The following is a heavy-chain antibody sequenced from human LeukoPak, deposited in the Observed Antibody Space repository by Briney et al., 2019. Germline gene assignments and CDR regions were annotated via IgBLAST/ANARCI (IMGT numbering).Heavy chain of an antibody. Sequence: KPSETLSLTCAVYGGSFSGYYWSWIRQPPGKGLEWIGEINHSGSTNYNPSLKSRVTISVDTSKNQFSLKLSSVTAADTAVYYCARLNYYGSGSYLNWFDPWGQGTLVTVSS. CDR2: INHSGST. D-gene: IGHD3-10*01. CDR1: GGSFSGYY. J-gene: IGHJ5*02. CDR3: ARLNYYGSGSYLNWFDP. V-gene: IGHV4-34*01.